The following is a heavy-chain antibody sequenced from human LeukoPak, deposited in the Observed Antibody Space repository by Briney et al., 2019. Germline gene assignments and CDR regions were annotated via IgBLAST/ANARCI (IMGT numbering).Heavy chain of an antibody. CDR3: ARDHYYGDYPLNFDY. Sequence: GASVKVSCKASGYTFTSYYMHWVRQAPGQGLEWMGIINPSGGSTSYAQKFQGRVTMTRDTSTSTVYMELSSLRSEDTAVYYCARDHYYGDYPLNFDYWGQGTLVTVSS. D-gene: IGHD4-17*01. J-gene: IGHJ4*02. V-gene: IGHV1-46*01. CDR1: GYTFTSYY. CDR2: INPSGGST.